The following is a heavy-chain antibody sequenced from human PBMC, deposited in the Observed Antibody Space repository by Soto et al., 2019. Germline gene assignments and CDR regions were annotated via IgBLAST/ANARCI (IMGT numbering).Heavy chain of an antibody. V-gene: IGHV3-30-3*01. CDR2: ISYDGSNK. J-gene: IGHJ4*02. CDR1: GFTFSSSA. CDR3: VRDPGGTNYFGY. Sequence: QVQLVESGGGVVQPGRSLRLSCAASGFTFSSSAMHWVRQAPGKGLEWVAVISYDGSNKYYADSVKGRFTISRDNSKNTLYVQMNSLRPEDTAVYYCVRDPGGTNYFGYWGQGTLVTVSS. D-gene: IGHD2-8*01.